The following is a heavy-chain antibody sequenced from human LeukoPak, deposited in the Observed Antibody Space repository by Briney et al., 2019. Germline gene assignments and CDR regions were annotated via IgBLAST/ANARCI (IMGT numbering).Heavy chain of an antibody. CDR2: INPNSGGT. V-gene: IGHV1-2*02. CDR3: ARGLGFGEFMNFDY. J-gene: IGHJ4*02. CDR1: GYTFTGYY. D-gene: IGHD3-10*01. Sequence: ASVKVSCKASGYTFTGYYMHWVRQAPGQGLEWMGWINPNSGGTNYAQKFQGRVTMTRDTSISTAYMELSRLRSDDTAVYYCARGLGFGEFMNFDYWGQGTLVTVSS.